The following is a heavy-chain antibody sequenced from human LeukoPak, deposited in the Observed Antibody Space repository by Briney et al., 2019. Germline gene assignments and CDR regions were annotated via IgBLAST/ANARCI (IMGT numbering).Heavy chain of an antibody. Sequence: GGSLRLSCAASGFTLSTYVMNWVRQAPGKGLEWVSVIYSDGDSSYYADSVKGRFTISRDNSKNTLYLQMNSLRAEDTAVYYCARSNCNSCYLGVWYYFDYWGQGALVTVSS. D-gene: IGHD1/OR15-1a*01. CDR3: ARSNCNSCYLGVWYYFDY. V-gene: IGHV3-66*01. CDR1: GFTLSTYV. CDR2: IYSDGDSS. J-gene: IGHJ4*02.